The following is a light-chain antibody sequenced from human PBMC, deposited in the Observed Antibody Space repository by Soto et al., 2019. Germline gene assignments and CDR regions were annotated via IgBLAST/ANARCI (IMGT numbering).Light chain of an antibody. CDR3: SSYTSSSTLV. Sequence: QPASVSGSPGQSITISCTGTSSDVGGYNYVSWYQQHPGKAPKLMIYEVSNRPSGVSNRFSGSKSGNTASLTISGLQAEDEADYFCSSYTSSSTLVFGGGTKLTVL. V-gene: IGLV2-14*01. J-gene: IGLJ2*01. CDR2: EVS. CDR1: SSDVGGYNY.